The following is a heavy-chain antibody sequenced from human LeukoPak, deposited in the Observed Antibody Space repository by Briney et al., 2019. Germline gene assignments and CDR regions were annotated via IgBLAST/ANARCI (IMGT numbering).Heavy chain of an antibody. V-gene: IGHV6-1*01. CDR2: TYHRSKWYN. CDR1: GDSVSSNSAA. Sequence: SQTVSLTCAISGDSVSSNSAAWHWIRQSPSRGLEWLGTTYHRSKWYNDYAVSVKSRITINSDTSKNQFSLHLNSVTPEDTAVYYCAREFTSADYFDYWGQGTLVTVSS. CDR3: AREFTSADYFDY. J-gene: IGHJ4*02.